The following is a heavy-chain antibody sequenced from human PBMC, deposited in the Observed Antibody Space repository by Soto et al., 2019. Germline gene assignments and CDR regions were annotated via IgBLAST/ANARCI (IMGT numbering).Heavy chain of an antibody. CDR1: GFTFSNYE. V-gene: IGHV3-48*03. J-gene: IGHJ2*01. D-gene: IGHD6-13*01. CDR3: ARKYSSSWFNWYFDL. Sequence: EVELMESGGGLVQPGGSLRLSCAASGFTFSNYEMNWVRQAPGKGLEWVAYTNSIGTSIYYADSVKGRFTISRDNAKNSLSLQMNSLRAEDTAFYFCARKYSSSWFNWYFDLWGRGTLVTVSS. CDR2: TNSIGTSI.